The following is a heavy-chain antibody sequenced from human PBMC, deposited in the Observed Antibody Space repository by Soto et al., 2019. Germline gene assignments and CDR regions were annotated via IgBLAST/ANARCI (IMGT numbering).Heavy chain of an antibody. CDR2: ISSGGTT. CDR3: ARARYYGSSAGMDV. Sequence: PGKGLEWVSVISSGGTTYHADSVKGRFTISRDNSKNTLYLQMNSLRAEDTAVYYCARARYYGSSAGMDVWGQGTTVTVS. V-gene: IGHV3-53*01. D-gene: IGHD6-19*01. J-gene: IGHJ6*02.